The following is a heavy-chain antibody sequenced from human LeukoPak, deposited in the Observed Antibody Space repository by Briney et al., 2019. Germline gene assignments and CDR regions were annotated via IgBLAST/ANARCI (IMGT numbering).Heavy chain of an antibody. V-gene: IGHV3-66*01. CDR2: VFSDGRT. CDR3: ARVGGSGTYYYYFNS. Sequence: PGGSLRLSCTASRFTVSSNYMSWVRQAPGKGLEWASVVFSDGRTYYADSVKGRFIISRDTSKNTVHLQMNSLRAEDTAVYYCARVGGSGTYYYYFNSWGLGTLVTVSS. D-gene: IGHD3-22*01. CDR1: RFTVSSNY. J-gene: IGHJ4*02.